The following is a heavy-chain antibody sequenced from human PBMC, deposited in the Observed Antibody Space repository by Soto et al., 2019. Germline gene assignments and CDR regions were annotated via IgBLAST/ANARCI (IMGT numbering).Heavy chain of an antibody. Sequence: QITLKESGPTLVKPTQTLTLTCTFSGFSLSTSGVGVGWIRQPPGRALEWLALIYWDDDKRYSPSLKNRLTINQDTSKNQVVLTKTNMDPVDTATYYHAHRRLGGDGYNYWGQGTLVTVSS. CDR1: GFSLSTSGVG. J-gene: IGHJ4*02. V-gene: IGHV2-5*02. D-gene: IGHD5-12*01. CDR2: IYWDDDK. CDR3: AHRRLGGDGYNY.